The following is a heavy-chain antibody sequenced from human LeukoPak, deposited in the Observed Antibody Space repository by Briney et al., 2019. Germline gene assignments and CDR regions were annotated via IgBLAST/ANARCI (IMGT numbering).Heavy chain of an antibody. D-gene: IGHD3-22*01. V-gene: IGHV3-23*01. J-gene: IGHJ4*02. CDR2: ISGGSGST. CDR1: GFTFSSYA. Sequence: QTGGSLRLSCAASGFTFSSYAVSWVRQAPGKGLAWVSTISGGSGSTYCADSVKGRFTISRDNSKNTLYLQMNSLRDEDTAVYYCTKHRFESGGYHSTDWGQGTLVTVSS. CDR3: TKHRFESGGYHSTD.